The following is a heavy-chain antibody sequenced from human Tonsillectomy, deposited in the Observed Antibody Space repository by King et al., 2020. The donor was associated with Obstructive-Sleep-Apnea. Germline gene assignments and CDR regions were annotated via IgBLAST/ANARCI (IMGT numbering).Heavy chain of an antibody. D-gene: IGHD4-17*01. CDR1: GFTFCNYW. CDR2: IKQDGGEK. V-gene: IGHV3-7*01. CDR3: ARDRPRDDYGDLHEVY. Sequence: VQLVESGGGLVQPGGSLRLSCTVSGFTFCNYWMTWGRQAPGKGGEWGANIKQDGGEKYYVDFVKGRFTLSRDKAKNSLSLQMNSLRAEDTAVYYCARDRPRDDYGDLHEVYWGQGTLVTVSS. J-gene: IGHJ4*02.